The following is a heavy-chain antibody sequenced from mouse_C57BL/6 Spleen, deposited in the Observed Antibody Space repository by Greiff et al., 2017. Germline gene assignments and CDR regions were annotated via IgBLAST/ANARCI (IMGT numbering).Heavy chain of an antibody. CDR3: ARGRLYYFDY. D-gene: IGHD1-1*01. CDR1: GYTFTSYW. CDR2: IHPNSGST. V-gene: IGHV1-64*01. J-gene: IGHJ2*01. Sequence: QVQLKQPGAELVKPGASVKLSCTASGYTFTSYWMHWVKQRPGQGLEWIGMIHPNSGSTNYNEKFKSKATLTVDKSSSTAYMQLSSLTSEDSAVYYCARGRLYYFDYWGQGTTLTVSS.